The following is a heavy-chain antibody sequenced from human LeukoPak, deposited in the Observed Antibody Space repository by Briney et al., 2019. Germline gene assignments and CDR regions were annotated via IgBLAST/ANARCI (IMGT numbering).Heavy chain of an antibody. CDR2: IWYDGSNK. Sequence: PGGSLRLSSAASGFTFSSYGMHWVRQAPGKGLEWVAVIWYDGSNKYYADSVKGRFTISRDNSKNTLYLQMNSLRAEDTAVYYCARDGKYDFWSGYYFLRIYYYYYYMDVWGKGTTVTVSS. D-gene: IGHD3-3*01. CDR1: GFTFSSYG. CDR3: ARDGKYDFWSGYYFLRIYYYYYYMDV. V-gene: IGHV3-33*01. J-gene: IGHJ6*03.